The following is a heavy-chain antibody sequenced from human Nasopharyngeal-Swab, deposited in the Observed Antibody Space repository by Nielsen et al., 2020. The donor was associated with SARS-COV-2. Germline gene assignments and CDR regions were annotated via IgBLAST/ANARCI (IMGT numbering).Heavy chain of an antibody. V-gene: IGHV3-7*01. CDR3: ASTKYDIN. Sequence: ESLKISCSAFGFPFRNHWMGWVRQAPGKGLEWVANIKQDGSKKYYVDSVKGRFTIYRDNDKNSMYLKMNSLRDEDKAVYYCASTKYDINWGQGTLVTVSS. J-gene: IGHJ1*01. D-gene: IGHD3-9*01. CDR1: GFPFRNHW. CDR2: IKQDGSKK.